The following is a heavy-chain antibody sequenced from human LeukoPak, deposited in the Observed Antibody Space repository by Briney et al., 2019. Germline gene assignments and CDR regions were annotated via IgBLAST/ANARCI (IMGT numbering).Heavy chain of an antibody. CDR1: GYTFTSYY. D-gene: IGHD6-19*01. CDR3: ASGAVAGPQGDY. J-gene: IGHJ4*02. V-gene: IGHV1-46*01. CDR2: INPSGGST. Sequence: GASVKVSCKASGYTFTSYYMHWVRQAPGQGLEWMGIINPSGGSTSYAQKFQGRVTMTRDTSTSTVYMELSSLGSEDTAVYYCASGAVAGPQGDYWGQGTLVTVSS.